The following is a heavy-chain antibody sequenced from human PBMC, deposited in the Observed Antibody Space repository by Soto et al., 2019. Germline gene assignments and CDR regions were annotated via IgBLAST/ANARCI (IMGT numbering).Heavy chain of an antibody. V-gene: IGHV4-59*01. Sequence: SETLSLTCTVSGGSISSYYWSWIRQPPGKGLEWIGYIYYSGSTNYNPSLKSRVTISVDTSKNQFSLKLSSVTAADTAVYYCARSYGGNFDYWGQVTLLTVSS. CDR3: ARSYGGNFDY. D-gene: IGHD3-10*01. CDR2: IYYSGST. CDR1: GGSISSYY. J-gene: IGHJ4*02.